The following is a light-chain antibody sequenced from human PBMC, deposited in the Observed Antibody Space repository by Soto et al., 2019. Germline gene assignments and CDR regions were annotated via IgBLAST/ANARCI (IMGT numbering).Light chain of an antibody. CDR3: QQSEM. V-gene: IGKV1-33*01. J-gene: IGKJ1*01. CDR2: EAS. CDR1: QDSDTY. Sequence: DIQMTQSPSSLSASVGDRVTITCQASQDSDTYLNWYQQKAGKAPKLLIYEASNLVTGVPSRFSGSGSGTHFTFIISTLQPEDGATYYCQQSEMFGQGTKVEIK.